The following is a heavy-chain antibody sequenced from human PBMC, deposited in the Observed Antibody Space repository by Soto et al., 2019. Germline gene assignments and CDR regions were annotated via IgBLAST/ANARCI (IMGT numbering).Heavy chain of an antibody. J-gene: IGHJ5*02. CDR3: ARGGCSGGSCTKARWFDP. V-gene: IGHV1-69*01. D-gene: IGHD2-15*01. Sequence: QVQLVQSGAEVKKPGSSVKVSCKASGGTFSSYAISWVRQAPGQGLEWMGGIIPIFGTANYAQKFQGRVTITADESTSTAYMELSSLRSEDTAVYYCARGGCSGGSCTKARWFDPWGLGTLVTVSS. CDR1: GGTFSSYA. CDR2: IIPIFGTA.